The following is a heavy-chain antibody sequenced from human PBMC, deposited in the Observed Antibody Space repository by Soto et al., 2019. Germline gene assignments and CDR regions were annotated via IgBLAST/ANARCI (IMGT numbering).Heavy chain of an antibody. Sequence: SETLCLTGSVSCDSISTVDYFWAWIRQPPGRALEYIGYIYKITTTYYNPSFESRVAISLDTSKSQFSLTVTSVTAADTAVYFCARGRYCLTGRCFPNWFDSWGQGTLVTV. D-gene: IGHD2-15*01. CDR3: ARGRYCLTGRCFPNWFDS. CDR2: IYKITTT. CDR1: CDSISTVDYF. J-gene: IGHJ5*01. V-gene: IGHV4-30-4*01.